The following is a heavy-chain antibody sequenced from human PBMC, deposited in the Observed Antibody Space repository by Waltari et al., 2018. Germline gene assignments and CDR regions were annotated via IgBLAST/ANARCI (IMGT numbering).Heavy chain of an antibody. V-gene: IGHV3-23*01. CDR1: GFTFSSFS. Sequence: EVQLLESGGGLVQPGGSLRLSCPASGFTFSSFSMSWVRPAPGKGRDGVSSIGSSGANTYYANSVKGRFTVSRDNSKNTVYLQINSLRAEDTATYYCVKDRPDWPIDYWGQGTLVTVSS. CDR2: IGSSGANT. D-gene: IGHD3-9*01. J-gene: IGHJ4*02. CDR3: VKDRPDWPIDY.